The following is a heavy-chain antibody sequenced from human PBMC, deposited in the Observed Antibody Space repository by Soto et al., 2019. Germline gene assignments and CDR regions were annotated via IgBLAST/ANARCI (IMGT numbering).Heavy chain of an antibody. CDR2: IIPIFGTA. V-gene: IGHV1-69*06. CDR3: ARVRYDFWSGLTYYFDY. Sequence: GASVKVSCKASGGTFSSYAISWVRQAPGQGLEWMGGIIPIFGTANYAQKFQGRVTITADKSTSTAYMELSSLRSEDTAVYYCARVRYDFWSGLTYYFDYWGQGTRVTVSS. D-gene: IGHD3-3*01. CDR1: GGTFSSYA. J-gene: IGHJ4*02.